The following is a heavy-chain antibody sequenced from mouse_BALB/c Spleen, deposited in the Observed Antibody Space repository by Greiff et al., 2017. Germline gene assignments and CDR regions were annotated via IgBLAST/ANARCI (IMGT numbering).Heavy chain of an antibody. CDR3: ATTVVRRGYFDN. D-gene: IGHD1-1*01. V-gene: IGHV5-9*03. Sequence: DVKLVESGGGLVKPGGSLKLSCAASGFTFSSYTMSWVRQTPEKRLEWVATISSGGGNTYYPDSVKGRFTISRDNAKNNLYLQMSSLRSEDTALYYCATTVVRRGYFDNWGQGTTLTDSS. J-gene: IGHJ2*01. CDR1: GFTFSSYT. CDR2: ISSGGGNT.